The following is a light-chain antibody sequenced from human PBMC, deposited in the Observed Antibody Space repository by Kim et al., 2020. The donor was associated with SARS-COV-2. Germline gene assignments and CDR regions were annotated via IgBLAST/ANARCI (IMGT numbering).Light chain of an antibody. Sequence: SSELTQDPAVSVALGQTARITCQGDSLRTHYASWYQQKPGQAPVLVIYGKNNRPSGIPARFSVSSSGNTASFIITGTQAGDEADYYCNSRDSSGDHLTLFGGGTKRT. J-gene: IGLJ2*01. CDR1: SLRTHY. CDR2: GKN. CDR3: NSRDSSGDHLTL. V-gene: IGLV3-19*01.